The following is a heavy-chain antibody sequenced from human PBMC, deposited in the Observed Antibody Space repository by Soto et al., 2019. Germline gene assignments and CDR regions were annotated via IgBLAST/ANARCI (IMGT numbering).Heavy chain of an antibody. CDR2: ISGSGANT. D-gene: IGHD3-10*01. CDR1: GFTFSMYA. J-gene: IGHJ4*02. Sequence: GGSLRLSCAASGFTFSMYAMNWVRQAPGKGLEWVSAISGSGANTYYTGSVKGRFIISRDNSKDTLYLQMNSLRAEDTAVYYCVKDLAFGSGTYLSITHFDKWGQGTLVTIYS. CDR3: VKDLAFGSGTYLSITHFDK. V-gene: IGHV3-23*01.